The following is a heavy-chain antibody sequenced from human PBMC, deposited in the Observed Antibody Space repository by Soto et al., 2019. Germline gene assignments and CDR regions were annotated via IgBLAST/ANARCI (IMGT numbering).Heavy chain of an antibody. V-gene: IGHV3-66*01. CDR2: IYSGGST. CDR1: GFTVSSSY. CDR3: ARDYSSSWSHDY. D-gene: IGHD6-13*01. J-gene: IGHJ4*02. Sequence: GESLRLSCAASGFTVSSSYMSWVRQGPGKGLERVSVIYSGGSTYYADSVKDRFTITRDNSMYTLYLQMNSLRAEDTAVYYCARDYSSSWSHDYRGQRTPVTVSS.